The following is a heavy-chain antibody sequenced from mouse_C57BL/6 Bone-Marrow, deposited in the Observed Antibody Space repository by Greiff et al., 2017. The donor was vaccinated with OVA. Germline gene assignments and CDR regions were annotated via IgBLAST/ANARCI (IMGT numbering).Heavy chain of an antibody. D-gene: IGHD2-5*01. CDR3: TRGYSNYYAMDY. CDR1: GYPFTDYE. V-gene: IGHV1-15*01. J-gene: IGHJ4*01. CDR2: IDPETGGT. Sequence: QVQLQQSGAELVRPGASVTLSCKASGYPFTDYEMHWVKQTPVHGLEWIGAIDPETGGTAYNPTFKGKAILTSDKSSSTAYMELRSLTSEDSAVYYCTRGYSNYYAMDYWGQGTSVTVSS.